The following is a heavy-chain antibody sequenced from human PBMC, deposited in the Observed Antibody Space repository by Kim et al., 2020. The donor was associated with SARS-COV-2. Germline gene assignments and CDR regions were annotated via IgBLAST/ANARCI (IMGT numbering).Heavy chain of an antibody. CDR2: ISYDGSNK. D-gene: IGHD3-10*01. Sequence: GGSLRLSCAASGFTFSSYAMHWVRQAPGKGLEWVAVISYDGSNKYYADSVKGRFTISRDNSKNTLYLQMNSLRAEDTAVYYCARDRHITMVRGVIGYWGQGTLVTVSS. CDR1: GFTFSSYA. V-gene: IGHV3-30*04. CDR3: ARDRHITMVRGVIGY. J-gene: IGHJ4*02.